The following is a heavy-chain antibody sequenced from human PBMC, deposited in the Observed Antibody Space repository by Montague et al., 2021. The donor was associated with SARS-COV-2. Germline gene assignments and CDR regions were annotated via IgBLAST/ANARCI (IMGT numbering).Heavy chain of an antibody. J-gene: IGHJ4*02. V-gene: IGHV6-1*01. CDR3: ARTSASSDY. CDR2: RYYRSKWYN. D-gene: IGHD1-26*01. Sequence: CAISGDSVGIKGAAWKWIRQTPARGLGWLGGRYYRSKWYNDYAVSVKSRITINPDTSKNQISLQLNSVTPEDTAVYYCARTSASSDYWGQGTLVTVSS. CDR1: GDSVGIKGAA.